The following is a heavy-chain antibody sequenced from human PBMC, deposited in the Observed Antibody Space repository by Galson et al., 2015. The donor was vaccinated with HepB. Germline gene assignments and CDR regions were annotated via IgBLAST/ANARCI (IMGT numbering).Heavy chain of an antibody. Sequence: SLRLSCAASGFTFSDYYMSWIRQAPGKGLEWVSYISSSSNYTNYADSVKGRFTISRDNPKNSLYLQMNSLSADDTAVYYCARDPRYNWNDVPGGFDPWGQGTLVTVSS. CDR1: GFTFSDYY. J-gene: IGHJ5*02. V-gene: IGHV3-11*05. CDR2: ISSSSNYT. D-gene: IGHD1-20*01. CDR3: ARDPRYNWNDVPGGFDP.